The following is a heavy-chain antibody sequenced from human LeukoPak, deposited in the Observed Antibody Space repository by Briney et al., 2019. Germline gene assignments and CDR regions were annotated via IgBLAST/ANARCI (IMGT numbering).Heavy chain of an antibody. D-gene: IGHD1-20*01. CDR3: ARVTGNNWFDP. J-gene: IGHJ5*02. CDR2: ISWNSGSI. CDR1: GFTFYDYA. V-gene: IGHV3-9*01. Sequence: GRSLRLSCAASGFTFYDYAMHWVRQAPGEGLEWVSGISWNSGSIVYADSVKGRFTISRDNAKNSLYLQMNSLRAEDTAFYYCARVTGNNWFDPWGQGTLVTVSS.